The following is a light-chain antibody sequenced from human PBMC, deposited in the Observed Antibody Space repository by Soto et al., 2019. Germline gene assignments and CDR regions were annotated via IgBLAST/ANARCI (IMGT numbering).Light chain of an antibody. Sequence: DIQMTQSPSSVSASVGDRVTITCRASQGSSSWLAWYQQKPGKAPKVLIYTASNLQSGVPSRFSGSGSGTEFTLTISSLQPEDCATYYCQQANSFPLTFGPGTKVEIK. CDR2: TAS. CDR3: QQANSFPLT. J-gene: IGKJ3*01. CDR1: QGSSSW. V-gene: IGKV1D-12*01.